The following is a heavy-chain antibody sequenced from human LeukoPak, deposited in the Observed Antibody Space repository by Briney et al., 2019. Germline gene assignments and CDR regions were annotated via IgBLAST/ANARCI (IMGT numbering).Heavy chain of an antibody. J-gene: IGHJ4*02. CDR2: ISGSGHNT. Sequence: GESLRLSCAASGFTFSSYAMTWVRQAPGKGLEWVSAISGSGHNTYYADSVKGRFTISRDNSKNTVYLQMNSLRAEATALYYCAKWREGTMVYFDYWGQGTLVTVSS. V-gene: IGHV3-23*01. CDR3: AKWREGTMVYFDY. CDR1: GFTFSSYA. D-gene: IGHD3-10*01.